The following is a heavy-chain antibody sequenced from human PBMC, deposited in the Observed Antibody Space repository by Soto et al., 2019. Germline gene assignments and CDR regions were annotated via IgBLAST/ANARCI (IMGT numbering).Heavy chain of an antibody. CDR2: ISYDGSNK. V-gene: IGHV3-30*18. CDR1: GFTFSSYG. J-gene: IGHJ4*02. D-gene: IGHD1-7*01. CDR3: AKEQGLELRRGDFDY. Sequence: QVQLVESGGGVVQPGRSLRLSCAASGFTFSSYGMHWVRQAPGTGLEWVAVISYDGSNKYYADSVKGRFTISRDNSKNTLYLQMNSLRAEDTAVYYCAKEQGLELRRGDFDYWGQGTLVTVSS.